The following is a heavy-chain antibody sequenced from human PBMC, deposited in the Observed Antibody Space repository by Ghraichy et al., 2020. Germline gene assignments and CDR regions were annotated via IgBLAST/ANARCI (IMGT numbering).Heavy chain of an antibody. CDR1: GGSISGSSLY. V-gene: IGHV4-39*01. Sequence: SETLSLTCIVSGGSISGSSLYWGWVRQPPGKDLEWIGSIRHSGDTYHNPSLKSRVTISVDTSKNQFSLKVTSVTAADTAIYYCVSDSGRWKIDYWGQGTLVTDSS. D-gene: IGHD5-12*01. CDR2: IRHSGDT. J-gene: IGHJ4*02. CDR3: VSDSGRWKIDY.